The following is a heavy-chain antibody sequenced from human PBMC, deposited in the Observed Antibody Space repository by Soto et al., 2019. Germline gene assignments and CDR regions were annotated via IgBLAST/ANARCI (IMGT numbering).Heavy chain of an antibody. D-gene: IGHD1-1*01. CDR1: GGSISSSSYY. J-gene: IGHJ6*02. CDR3: ASSTRNYVMDV. Sequence: SETLSLTCTVSGGSISSSSYYWGWIRQPPGKGLEWIGSIYYSGSTYYNPSLKSRVTISVDTSKNQFSLKLSSVTAADTAVYYCASSTRNYVMDVWGQGTTVTVYS. CDR2: IYYSGST. V-gene: IGHV4-39*01.